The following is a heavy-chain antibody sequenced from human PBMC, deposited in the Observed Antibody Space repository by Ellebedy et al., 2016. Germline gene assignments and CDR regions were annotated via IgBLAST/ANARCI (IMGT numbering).Heavy chain of an antibody. Sequence: GESLKISXAASGFTFNNYAMAWVRQAPGKGLEWVSAINGNSDTRQYADSVKGRFTISRDTSKNSLYLQMNSLRAEDTAVYYCARAHSVSDTGSFDCWGQGTLVTVSS. CDR1: GFTFNNYA. CDR3: ARAHSVSDTGSFDC. J-gene: IGHJ4*02. V-gene: IGHV3-23*01. CDR2: INGNSDTR. D-gene: IGHD1-26*01.